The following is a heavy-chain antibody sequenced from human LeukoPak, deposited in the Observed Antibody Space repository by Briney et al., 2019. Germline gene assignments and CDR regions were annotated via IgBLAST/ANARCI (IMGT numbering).Heavy chain of an antibody. CDR1: GFTFSSYA. J-gene: IGHJ6*02. Sequence: TGGSLRLSCAASGFTFSSYAMSWVRQAPGKGLEWVSDISGSGGSTYYADSVKGRFTISRDNSKNTLYLQMNSLRAEDTAVYYCARGKAAAARPYYYYYGMDVWGQGTTVTVSS. CDR2: ISGSGGST. CDR3: ARGKAAAARPYYYYYGMDV. D-gene: IGHD6-13*01. V-gene: IGHV3-23*01.